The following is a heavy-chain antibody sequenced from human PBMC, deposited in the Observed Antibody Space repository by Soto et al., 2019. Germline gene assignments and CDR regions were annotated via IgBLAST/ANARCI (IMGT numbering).Heavy chain of an antibody. V-gene: IGHV3-33*01. CDR3: ARERQWLVHAFDI. J-gene: IGHJ3*02. CDR2: IWYDGSNK. D-gene: IGHD6-19*01. Sequence: GGSLRLSCAASGFTFSSYGMHWVRQAPGKGLEWVAVIWYDGSNKYYADSVKGRFTISRDNSKNTLYLQMNSLRAEDTAVYYCARERQWLVHAFDIWGQRTMVTVSS. CDR1: GFTFSSYG.